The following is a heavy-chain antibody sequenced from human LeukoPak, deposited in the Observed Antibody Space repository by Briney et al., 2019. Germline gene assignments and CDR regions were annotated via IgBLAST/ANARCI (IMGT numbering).Heavy chain of an antibody. Sequence: SETLPLTRGVSGGSITQTNYGTWVRQPPGKGLEWIGEVNLQGSTNYNPSLMGRVAISVDKSENHVSLQLTSVTAADTAVYYCAREGGPYIPLDYSGQATMVTVSS. CDR1: GGSITQTNY. J-gene: IGHJ4*02. CDR2: VNLQGST. V-gene: IGHV4-4*02. CDR3: AREGGPYIPLDY.